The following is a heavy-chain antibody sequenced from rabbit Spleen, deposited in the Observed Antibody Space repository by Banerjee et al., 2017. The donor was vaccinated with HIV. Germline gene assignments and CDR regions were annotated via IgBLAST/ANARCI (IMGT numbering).Heavy chain of an antibody. CDR2: IRTGDGST. V-gene: IGHV1S45*01. CDR3: ARDPVAAVIGWNFGL. Sequence: QEQLEESGGDLVKPEGSLTLTCKASGFDFSSSYYMCWVRQAPGKGLEWIACIRTGDGSTYYASWAKGRFTISKASSTTVTLQMTSLTAADTATYFCARDPVAAVIGWNFGLWGPGTLVTVS. D-gene: IGHD1-1*01. J-gene: IGHJ4*01. CDR1: GFDFSSSYY.